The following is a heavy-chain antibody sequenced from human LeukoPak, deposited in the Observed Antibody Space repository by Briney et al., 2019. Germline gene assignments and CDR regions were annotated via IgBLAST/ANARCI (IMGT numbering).Heavy chain of an antibody. J-gene: IGHJ4*02. V-gene: IGHV1-2*02. CDR3: ARNPYEYYFDY. D-gene: IGHD5-12*01. CDR2: TNPNSGDT. Sequence: ASVKVSCKASGYTFTYYYVHWVRQAPGQGLEWMGWTNPNSGDTNYAQKFQGRVTMTRDTSIRTAYLELSGLRSDDTAVYYCARNPYEYYFDYWGQGTLHTVSS. CDR1: GYTFTYYY.